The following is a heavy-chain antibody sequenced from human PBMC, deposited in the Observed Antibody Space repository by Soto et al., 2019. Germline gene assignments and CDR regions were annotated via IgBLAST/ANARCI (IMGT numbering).Heavy chain of an antibody. V-gene: IGHV4-30-2*01. Sequence: QMHLQESGSGLVKPSQTLSLTCAVSGGSLSSSAYSWSWIRQPPGKGLEWIGFIYQSGSTYYNPSLKSRVTMSLDRPKNQFSLKLSFVTAADTAVYYCVRELLFYDSDGFSWDDAFDIWGQGTMVTVSS. CDR2: IYQSGST. J-gene: IGHJ3*02. CDR1: GGSLSSSAYS. CDR3: VRELLFYDSDGFSWDDAFDI. D-gene: IGHD3-22*01.